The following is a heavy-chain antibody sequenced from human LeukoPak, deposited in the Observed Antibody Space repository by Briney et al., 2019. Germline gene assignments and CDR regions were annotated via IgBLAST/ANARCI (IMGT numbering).Heavy chain of an antibody. J-gene: IGHJ4*02. D-gene: IGHD4-17*01. CDR1: GFTFSSYA. CDR3: ARGTTVTRKALGY. CDR2: ISGSGGST. Sequence: GGSLRLSCAASGFTFSSYAMSWVRQAPGKGLEWVSAISGSGGSTYYADSVKGRFTISRDNSKNTLYLQMNSLRAEDTAVYYCARGTTVTRKALGYWGQGTLVTVSS. V-gene: IGHV3-23*01.